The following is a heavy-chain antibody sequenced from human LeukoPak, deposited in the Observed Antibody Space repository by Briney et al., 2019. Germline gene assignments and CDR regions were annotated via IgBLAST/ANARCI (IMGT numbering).Heavy chain of an antibody. CDR3: ARVGDHFHWNLDL. CDR2: IYSGGTT. J-gene: IGHJ2*01. Sequence: GGSLRLSCAASGFTVGTKYMNWVRQAPGKGLEWVSIIYSGGTTYHADSVKGRFTISRDTSKNTLSLQMNSLRAEDTAVYFCARVGDHFHWNLDLWGRGTLVTVSS. CDR1: GFTVGTKY. D-gene: IGHD5-24*01. V-gene: IGHV3-53*01.